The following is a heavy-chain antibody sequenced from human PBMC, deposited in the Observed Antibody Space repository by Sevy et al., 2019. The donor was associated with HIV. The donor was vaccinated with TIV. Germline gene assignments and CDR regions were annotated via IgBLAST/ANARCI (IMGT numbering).Heavy chain of an antibody. CDR1: GYTISTYG. V-gene: IGHV1-18*01. D-gene: IGHD2-15*01. CDR3: ARGYCSGGRCYPGGY. J-gene: IGHJ4*02. Sequence: ASVKVSCEASGYTISTYGINWVRQAPGQGLEWMGWINTFTGDTNYLQKLQDRVTMTKDTSTSTVYMELRSLRSDDTAVYYCARGYCSGGRCYPGGYWGQRTLVTVSS. CDR2: INTFTGDT.